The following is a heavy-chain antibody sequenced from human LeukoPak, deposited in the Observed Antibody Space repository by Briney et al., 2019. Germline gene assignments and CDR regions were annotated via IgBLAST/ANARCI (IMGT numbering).Heavy chain of an antibody. Sequence: ASVKVSCKASGYTFTGYYMHWVRQPPGQGLEWMGWINPNSGGTNYAQKFQGRVTMTRDTSISTAYMELSRLRSDDTAVYYCARVRGSFRDDAFDIWGQGTMVTVSS. CDR3: ARVRGSFRDDAFDI. J-gene: IGHJ3*02. CDR2: INPNSGGT. D-gene: IGHD1-26*01. V-gene: IGHV1-2*02. CDR1: GYTFTGYY.